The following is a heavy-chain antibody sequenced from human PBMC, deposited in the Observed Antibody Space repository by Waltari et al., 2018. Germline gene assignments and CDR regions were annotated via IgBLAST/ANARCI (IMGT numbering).Heavy chain of an antibody. CDR3: SNSLNY. Sequence: EVQVVESGGGLVQPGGSLRLSCAASGVTFSDYWMDWVRQAPGKGLEWVANINQDGREKHYVGALKGRVTVSRDNAKNSLYLQINSLRAEDTAVYYCSNSLNYWGQGTLVTVSS. CDR1: GVTFSDYW. CDR2: INQDGREK. J-gene: IGHJ4*02. V-gene: IGHV3-7*01.